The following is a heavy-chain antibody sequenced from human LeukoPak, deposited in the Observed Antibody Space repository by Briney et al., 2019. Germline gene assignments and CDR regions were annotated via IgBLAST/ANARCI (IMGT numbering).Heavy chain of an antibody. CDR1: GFTFSSYA. V-gene: IGHV3-23*01. Sequence: GGSLRLSCAASGFTFSSYAMSWVRQAPGKGLEWVSTFSVGGGSTYYADSVKGRFTISRDNSKNTLYLQMNSLRAEDTAVYYCAKARKYSSGWLGGFDYWGQGTLVTVSS. CDR2: FSVGGGST. D-gene: IGHD6-19*01. J-gene: IGHJ4*02. CDR3: AKARKYSSGWLGGFDY.